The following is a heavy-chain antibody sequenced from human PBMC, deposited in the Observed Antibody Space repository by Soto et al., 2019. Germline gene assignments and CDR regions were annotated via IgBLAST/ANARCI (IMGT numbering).Heavy chain of an antibody. CDR2: IIPIFGTA. Sequence: QVQLVQSGAEVKKPGSSVKVSCKASGGTFSSYAITWVRQAPGQGLEWMGGIIPIFGTANYAQKFQGRVTITADXSXSXXYMELSSLRSEETAVYYCARDRGPSSGYYPYWFDPWGQGTLVTVSS. J-gene: IGHJ5*02. CDR1: GGTFSSYA. V-gene: IGHV1-69*12. D-gene: IGHD3-22*01. CDR3: ARDRGPSSGYYPYWFDP.